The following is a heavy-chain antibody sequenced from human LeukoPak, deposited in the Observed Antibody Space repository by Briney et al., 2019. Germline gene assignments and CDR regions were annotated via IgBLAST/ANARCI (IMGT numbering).Heavy chain of an antibody. J-gene: IGHJ6*03. CDR2: IYPGDSVT. Sequence: EYLKISCKGSGYSFNCYWLGLVRQMPGEGLEWEGIIYPGDSVTIYSPSFQGQVTISADKSISTAYLQWSSLKASDTAIYYCARHVDYFYFMDVWGKGTTVTISS. CDR3: ARHVDYFYFMDV. CDR1: GYSFNCYW. V-gene: IGHV5-51*01.